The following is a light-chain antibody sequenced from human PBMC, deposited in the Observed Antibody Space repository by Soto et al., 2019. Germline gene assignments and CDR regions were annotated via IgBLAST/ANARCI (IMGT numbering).Light chain of an antibody. Sequence: DIQMTQAPSSLSASVGDRVTITCRASQVITNYLAWYQQKPGKVPKLLIYAASTLQSGVPSRFSGSGSGTDFTLTINSLPPEDVATYYCQKYNSAPPTLGQGTKVEIK. V-gene: IGKV1-27*01. CDR2: AAS. CDR1: QVITNY. CDR3: QKYNSAPPT. J-gene: IGKJ1*01.